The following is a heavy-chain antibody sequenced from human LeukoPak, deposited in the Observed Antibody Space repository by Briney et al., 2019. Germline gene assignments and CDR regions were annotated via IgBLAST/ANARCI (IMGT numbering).Heavy chain of an antibody. CDR3: ARVPRRAYYYYYMDV. CDR1: GFTFDDYG. D-gene: IGHD6-25*01. V-gene: IGHV3-20*04. CDR2: INWNGGSI. J-gene: IGHJ6*03. Sequence: PGGSLRLSCAASGFTFDDYGMSWVRQAPGKGLEWVSGINWNGGSIGYADSAKGRFTISRDNAKNSLYLQLNSLRAGDTAFYYCARVPRRAYYYYYMDVWGKGTTVTVSS.